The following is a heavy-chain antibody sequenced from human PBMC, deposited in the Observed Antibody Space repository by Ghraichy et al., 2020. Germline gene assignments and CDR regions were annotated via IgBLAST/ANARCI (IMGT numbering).Heavy chain of an antibody. CDR3: ARHRLDWLGESDFHFYFMDV. CDR2: MFYSGTT. D-gene: IGHD3-10*01. CDR1: GASVRSSYYY. Sequence: SETLSLTCTVSGASVRSSYYYWGWIRRPPGKGLEWIATMFYSGTTYSTPSLERRVTLSMDTSKNQFSLRMRSVNAADTAVYYCARHRLDWLGESDFHFYFMDVWGLGTTVTVSS. V-gene: IGHV4-39*01. J-gene: IGHJ6*03.